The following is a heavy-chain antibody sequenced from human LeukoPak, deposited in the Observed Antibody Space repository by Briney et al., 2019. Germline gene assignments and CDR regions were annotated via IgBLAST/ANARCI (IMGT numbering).Heavy chain of an antibody. Sequence: GGSLRLSCGASGFTFSSYTMHWVRQAPGEGLEWVALIISNDGSETYYADSVKGRFTISRDNSKNTLYLQMNSLRAEDTAVYYCARVELGIKSLLFDYWGQGTLVTVSS. CDR1: GFTFSSYT. CDR3: ARVELGIKSLLFDY. CDR2: IISNDGSET. D-gene: IGHD7-27*01. J-gene: IGHJ4*02. V-gene: IGHV3-30-3*01.